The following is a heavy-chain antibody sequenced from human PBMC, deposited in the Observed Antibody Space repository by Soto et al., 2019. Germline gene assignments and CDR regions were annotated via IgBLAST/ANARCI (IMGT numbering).Heavy chain of an antibody. CDR2: ISYDGSNK. D-gene: IGHD2-2*01. CDR1: GFTFSSYG. V-gene: IGHV3-30*18. J-gene: IGHJ4*02. Sequence: TGGSLRLSCAASGFTFSSYGMHWVRQAPGKGLEWVAVISYDGSNKYYADSVKGRFTISRDNSKNTLYLQMNSLRAEDTAVYYCAKVLPDIVVVPPAIPFDYWGQGTLVTGSS. CDR3: AKVLPDIVVVPPAIPFDY.